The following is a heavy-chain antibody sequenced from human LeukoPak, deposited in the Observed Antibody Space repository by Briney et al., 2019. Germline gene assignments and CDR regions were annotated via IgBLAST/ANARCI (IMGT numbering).Heavy chain of an antibody. J-gene: IGHJ5*02. D-gene: IGHD3-3*01. V-gene: IGHV3-21*01. Sequence: PGGSLRLSCAASGFSFSSYGMHWVRQAPGKGLEWVSSISSTSSYIYYADSVKGRFTVSRDNAKNSVYLQMNSLRAEDTAVYYCARSYYDFWSAVFDPWGQGTLVTVSS. CDR2: ISSTSSYI. CDR1: GFSFSSYG. CDR3: ARSYYDFWSAVFDP.